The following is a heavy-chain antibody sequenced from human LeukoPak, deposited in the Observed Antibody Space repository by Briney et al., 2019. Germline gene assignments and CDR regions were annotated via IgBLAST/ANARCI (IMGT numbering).Heavy chain of an antibody. CDR2: INPSVGST. J-gene: IGHJ4*02. D-gene: IGHD3-22*01. CDR3: ARSNWNYYDSFDF. Sequence: ASVKVSCKASGYTLTDKYLHWVRQAPGQGLEWMGIINPSVGSTTYAQKFQGRITVTRDMSTSTVYMELSSLRSEDTAVYYCARSNWNYYDSFDFWGQGALVTVSS. CDR1: GYTLTDKY. V-gene: IGHV1-46*01.